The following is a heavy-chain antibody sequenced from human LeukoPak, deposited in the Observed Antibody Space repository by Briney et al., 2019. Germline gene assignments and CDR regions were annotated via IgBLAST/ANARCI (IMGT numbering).Heavy chain of an antibody. Sequence: ASVKVSCKASGYTFTGYYMHWVRQAPGQGLEWMGWINPNSGGTNYAQKFQGRVTMTRDTSISTAYMELSRLRSDDTAVYYCARGVTMYSSSWDAFDIWGQGTMITVSS. CDR2: INPNSGGT. V-gene: IGHV1-2*02. CDR1: GYTFTGYY. D-gene: IGHD6-13*01. J-gene: IGHJ3*02. CDR3: ARGVTMYSSSWDAFDI.